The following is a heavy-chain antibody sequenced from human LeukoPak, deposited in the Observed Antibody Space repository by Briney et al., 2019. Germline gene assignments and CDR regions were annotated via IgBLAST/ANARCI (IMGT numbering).Heavy chain of an antibody. J-gene: IGHJ4*02. D-gene: IGHD2-21*02. CDR1: GFTFSSYA. CDR3: AKSACGGDCHLLDY. Sequence: QPGRSLRLSCAASGFTFSSYAMSWVRQAPGKGLEWVSHFGGSGGTIYYADSVKGRFTISRDNSKNTVCLPLSTLRAEDTAVYYCAKSACGGDCHLLDYWGQGTLVTAPS. CDR2: FGGSGGTI. V-gene: IGHV3-23*01.